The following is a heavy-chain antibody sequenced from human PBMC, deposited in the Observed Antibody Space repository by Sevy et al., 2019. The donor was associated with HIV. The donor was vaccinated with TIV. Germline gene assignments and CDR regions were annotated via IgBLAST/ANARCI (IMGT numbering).Heavy chain of an antibody. V-gene: IGHV4-4*07. J-gene: IGHJ4*02. D-gene: IGHD7-27*01. CDR3: ARSNWVTATNGFSKSYYFDY. CDR2: INTSGST. CDR1: GDSFSSYF. Sequence: SETLSLTCTVSGDSFSSYFWAWIRQPAGKGLEWIGRINTSGSTNYNPSLKSRVTMSVDTPKSQFSLKVTSLTAADTAIYFCARSNWVTATNGFSKSYYFDYWGQGSLVTVSS.